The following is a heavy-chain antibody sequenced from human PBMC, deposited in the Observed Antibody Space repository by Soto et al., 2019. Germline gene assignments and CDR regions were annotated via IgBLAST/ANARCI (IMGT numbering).Heavy chain of an antibody. CDR2: ISHSGDST. Sequence: GGSLRLSCAASGFSFGAYAMSWVRQAPGKGLEWVSGISHSGDSTYYADSVKGRLTISRDNSKNTLYLQMNSLRADDTALYYCAKDPSNSGFRGGYWGQGTLVTVSS. D-gene: IGHD5-12*01. V-gene: IGHV3-23*01. J-gene: IGHJ4*02. CDR1: GFSFGAYA. CDR3: AKDPSNSGFRGGY.